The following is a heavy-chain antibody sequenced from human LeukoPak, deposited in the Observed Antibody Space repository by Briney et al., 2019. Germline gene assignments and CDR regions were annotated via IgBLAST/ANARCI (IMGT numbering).Heavy chain of an antibody. V-gene: IGHV3-53*01. Sequence: GGSLRLSCAASGFTVSSNYMSWVRQAPGKGLEWVSVIYSGGSTYYADSVKGRFTISRDNSKNTLYLQMNSLRAEDTAVYYCARDRKAAGFDYWGQGTLVTVSS. CDR3: ARDRKAAGFDY. D-gene: IGHD6-13*01. CDR2: IYSGGST. CDR1: GFTVSSNY. J-gene: IGHJ4*02.